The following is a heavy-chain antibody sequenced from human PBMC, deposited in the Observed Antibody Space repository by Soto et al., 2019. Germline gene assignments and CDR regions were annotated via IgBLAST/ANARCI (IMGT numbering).Heavy chain of an antibody. CDR3: ARDGFLYSYGQRYYYYGMDV. CDR1: GGSISSYY. J-gene: IGHJ6*02. CDR2: IYTSGST. Sequence: PSETLSLTCTVSGGSISSYYWSWIRQPAGKGLEWIGRIYTSGSTNYNPSLKSRVTMSVDTSKNQFSLKLSSVTAADTAVYYCARDGFLYSYGQRYYYYGMDVWGQGTTVTVSS. D-gene: IGHD5-18*01. V-gene: IGHV4-4*07.